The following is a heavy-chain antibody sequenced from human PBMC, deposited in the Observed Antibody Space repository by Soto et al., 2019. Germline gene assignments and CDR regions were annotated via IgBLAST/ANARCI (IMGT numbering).Heavy chain of an antibody. Sequence: GGSLRLSCAASGFSLTSYGMHWVRQAPGKGLEWVAVISYDGSNKYYADSVKGRFTISRDNSMNTLFLQMSSLRADDTAVYYCAKAIAVAGLHYFNSWGQGTLVTVSS. CDR2: ISYDGSNK. V-gene: IGHV3-30*18. CDR3: AKAIAVAGLHYFNS. CDR1: GFSLTSYG. D-gene: IGHD6-19*01. J-gene: IGHJ4*02.